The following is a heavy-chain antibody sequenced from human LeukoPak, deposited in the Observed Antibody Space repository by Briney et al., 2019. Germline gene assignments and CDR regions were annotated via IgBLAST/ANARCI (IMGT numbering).Heavy chain of an antibody. CDR2: IKQDGSEK. D-gene: IGHD6-13*01. V-gene: IGHV3-7*01. CDR3: ARDSAGNDY. Sequence: GGSLRLSCAASGITFSTYWMSWVRQAPGKGLEWVANIKQDGSEKYYVDSAKGRFTISRDNAKNSLYLQMNSLRAEDTAMYYCARDSAGNDYWGQGTLVTVSS. CDR1: GITFSTYW. J-gene: IGHJ4*02.